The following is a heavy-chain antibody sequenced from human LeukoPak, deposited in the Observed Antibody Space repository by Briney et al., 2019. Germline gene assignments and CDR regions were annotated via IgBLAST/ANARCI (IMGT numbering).Heavy chain of an antibody. Sequence: GGSLRLSCAASGFTFSSYAMSWVRQAPGKGLEWVSGISGSGGSTYYADSVKGRFTISRDNSKNTLYLQMNSLRAEDTAVYYCARVAGYCSSTSCYNPYDYWGQGTLVTVSS. J-gene: IGHJ4*02. V-gene: IGHV3-23*01. CDR3: ARVAGYCSSTSCYNPYDY. CDR2: ISGSGGST. CDR1: GFTFSSYA. D-gene: IGHD2-2*02.